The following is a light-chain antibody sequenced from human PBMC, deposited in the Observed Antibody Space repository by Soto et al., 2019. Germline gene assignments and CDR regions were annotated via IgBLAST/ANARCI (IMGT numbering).Light chain of an antibody. V-gene: IGKV1-27*01. Sequence: DVQMTQSPSSLSASVGDRVTITCRASRDISSSLAWYQQKPGKVPNLLIYAASTLHAGVQSRFSGSGSGTFFTLTISILQPEDVANYYCQKYNSAPNTFGRGTRLEIK. CDR1: RDISSS. CDR2: AAS. CDR3: QKYNSAPNT. J-gene: IGKJ2*01.